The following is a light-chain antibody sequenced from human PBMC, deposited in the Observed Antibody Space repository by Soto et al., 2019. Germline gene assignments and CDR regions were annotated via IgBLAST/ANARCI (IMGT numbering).Light chain of an antibody. J-gene: IGLJ1*01. CDR1: SDVVGAYNS. Sequence: QSALAQPASVSGSPGRSITISCTGTSDVVGAYNSVSWYQQLPHKAPQVILYKGTQRPSGVSSRFSGSTSGNAASLTISGLQAEDEADYFCCSSAPESTYVFGTGTKVTV. CDR3: CSSAPESTYV. CDR2: KGT. V-gene: IGLV2-23*01.